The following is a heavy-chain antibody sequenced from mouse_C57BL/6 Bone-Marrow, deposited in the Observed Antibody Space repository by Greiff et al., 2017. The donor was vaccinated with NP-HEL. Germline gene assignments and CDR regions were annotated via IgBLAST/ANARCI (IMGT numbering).Heavy chain of an antibody. CDR3: ARDWGYDGWYFDV. V-gene: IGHV5-17*01. D-gene: IGHD2-2*01. CDR2: ISSGSSTI. Sequence: EVKLMESGGGLVKPGGSLKLSCAASGFTFSDYGMHWVRQAPEKGLEWVAYISSGSSTIYYADTVKGRFTISRDNAKNTLFLQMTSLRSEDTAMYYCARDWGYDGWYFDVWGTGTTVTVSS. CDR1: GFTFSDYG. J-gene: IGHJ1*03.